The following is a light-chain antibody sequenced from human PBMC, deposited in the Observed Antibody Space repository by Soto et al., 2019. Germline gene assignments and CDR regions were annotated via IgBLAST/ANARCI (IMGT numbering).Light chain of an antibody. Sequence: DIPMTQSPSSVSASVGHRVTITCRASQSISTYLNWYQQKPGKPPKLLIYVASTLQSGVPSRFSGSGSGTDFTLTITSLQPEDFATYYCQQSYKSPYTFGQGTKLEVK. V-gene: IGKV1-39*01. CDR2: VAS. CDR3: QQSYKSPYT. CDR1: QSISTY. J-gene: IGKJ2*01.